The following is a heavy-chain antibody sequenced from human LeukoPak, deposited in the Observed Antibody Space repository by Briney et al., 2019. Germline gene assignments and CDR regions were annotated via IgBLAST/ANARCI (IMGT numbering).Heavy chain of an antibody. CDR3: ASEGVGGTLHYYYYYMDV. Sequence: SGALSVTCMFPGGSLSSSSCYAGWTRHPPGRGLEWLGCIYYSGSNKYNPSLKRRVTMSVDTSKNQFSLKLRSVTAADTAVYYCASEGVGGTLHYYYYYMDVWSKGTTVRISS. CDR1: GGSLSSSSCY. V-gene: IGHV4-39*07. CDR2: IYYSGSN. J-gene: IGHJ6*03. D-gene: IGHD3-16*01.